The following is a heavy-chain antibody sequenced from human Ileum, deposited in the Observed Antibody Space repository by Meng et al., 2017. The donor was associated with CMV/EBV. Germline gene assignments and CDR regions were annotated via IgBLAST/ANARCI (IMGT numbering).Heavy chain of an antibody. D-gene: IGHD3-10*01. V-gene: IGHV3-53*05. CDR1: GSTVNSNY. Sequence: GGSLRLSCTTSGSTVNSNYMTWVRQAPGKGLESVSVINYAGSTFYADSVKGRFTISGDNSKNTVYLQMNSLRVEDTAVYYCARSKDYNNSPFDYWGQGTRVTVSS. CDR2: INYAGST. J-gene: IGHJ4*02. CDR3: ARSKDYNNSPFDY.